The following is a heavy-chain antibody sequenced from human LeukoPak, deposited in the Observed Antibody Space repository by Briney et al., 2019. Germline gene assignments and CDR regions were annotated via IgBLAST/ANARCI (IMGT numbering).Heavy chain of an antibody. CDR3: AKNPSSRSGYSDAFTF. J-gene: IGHJ3*01. V-gene: IGHV4-4*07. Sequence: SETLSLTCTVSGGSISSYYWSWIRQPAGKGLECIGRIYTSGSTNYNPSLKSRVTMAVDTSKNQFSLKLRSVTAADTAIYLCAKNPSSRSGYSDAFTFWGQGTMVTVSS. CDR1: GGSISSYY. CDR2: IYTSGST. D-gene: IGHD6-13*01.